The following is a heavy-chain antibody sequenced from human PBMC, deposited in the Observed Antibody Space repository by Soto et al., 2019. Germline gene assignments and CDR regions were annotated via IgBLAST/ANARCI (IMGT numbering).Heavy chain of an antibody. J-gene: IGHJ5*02. CDR1: GFTFTSYA. Sequence: PWGSLRLSCAASGFTFTSYAMHWFRQAPGKGLEWVAVISYDGSNEYYADSVKGRFAISRDNSKNTLSLQMNSLRGEDTAVYYCAKDLVWFGELHHWGQGTLVTVSS. D-gene: IGHD3-10*01. V-gene: IGHV3-30*18. CDR3: AKDLVWFGELHH. CDR2: ISYDGSNE.